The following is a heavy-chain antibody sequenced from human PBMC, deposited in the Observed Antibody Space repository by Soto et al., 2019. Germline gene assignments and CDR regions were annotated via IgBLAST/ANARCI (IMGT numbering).Heavy chain of an antibody. J-gene: IGHJ4*02. D-gene: IGHD4-17*01. CDR2: MNPNSGNT. CDR3: ARTLYGDNVDY. Sequence: QVQLVPSAAEVKKPGASVKFSCKASGYTCTSYDINWVRQATGQGLEWMGWMNPNSGNTGYAQKFKGRVTMTRNTSISTAYIELSSLRSEDTAVYYCARTLYGDNVDYWGQGTLGTVSS. CDR1: GYTCTSYD. V-gene: IGHV1-8*01.